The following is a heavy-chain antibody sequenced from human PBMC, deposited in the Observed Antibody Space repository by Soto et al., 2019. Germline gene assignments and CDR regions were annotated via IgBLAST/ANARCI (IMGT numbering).Heavy chain of an antibody. J-gene: IGHJ6*03. CDR2: IITIPAIA. CDR1: GGTFSSYT. D-gene: IGHD2-2*01. CDR3: AREGRYCSSTSCILNHDYYYYMDV. V-gene: IGHV1-69*04. Sequence: QVQLVHSGAEVKKPGSSVKVSCKASGGTFSSYTISWVRQAPGQGLEWMGRIITIPAIANYPQKFQGRVTITADKSTSTAYMELSSLRSEDTAVYYCAREGRYCSSTSCILNHDYYYYMDVWGKGTTVTVSS.